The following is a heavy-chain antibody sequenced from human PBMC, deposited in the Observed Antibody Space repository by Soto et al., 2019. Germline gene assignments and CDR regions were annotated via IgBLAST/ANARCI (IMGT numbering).Heavy chain of an antibody. V-gene: IGHV1-18*04. Sequence: QVPLVQSGAEVKKPGASVKVSCKASGYTFTSYGISWVRQAPGQGLEWMGWISAYNGNTNYAQKLQGRVTMTTDTSTSTAYMELRSLRSDDTAVYYCARVPHSSYYYYYGMDVWGQGTTVTVSS. CDR2: ISAYNGNT. CDR3: ARVPHSSYYYYYGMDV. D-gene: IGHD6-13*01. CDR1: GYTFTSYG. J-gene: IGHJ6*02.